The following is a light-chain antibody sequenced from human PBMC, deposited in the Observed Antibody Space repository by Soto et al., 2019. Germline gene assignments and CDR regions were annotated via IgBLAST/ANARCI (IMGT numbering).Light chain of an antibody. CDR3: QQFSSYPLT. CDR2: DAS. CDR1: QTVRNNY. Sequence: EFVLTQSPCTLSLSPGERATLSCSASQTVRNNYLAWYQQKPGQAPRLLIYDASSRATGIPDRFSGGGSGTDFTLTISRLEPEDFAVYYCQQFSSYPLTFGGGTKVDI. V-gene: IGKV3-20*01. J-gene: IGKJ4*01.